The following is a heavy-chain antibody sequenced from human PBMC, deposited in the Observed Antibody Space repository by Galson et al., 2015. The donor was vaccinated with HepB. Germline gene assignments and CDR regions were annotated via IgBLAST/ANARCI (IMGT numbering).Heavy chain of an antibody. CDR1: GDSVSSNSVT. CDR2: TYYRSKWFF. D-gene: IGHD2-15*01. Sequence: CAISGDSVSSNSVTWNWIRQSPSRGLEWLGRTYYRSKWFFDYALSVKSRIIINPDTSKNQFSLLLKSVTPEDTAVYYCAGGICGGGSCYSRFDPWGQGTLVTVSS. V-gene: IGHV6-1*01. J-gene: IGHJ5*02. CDR3: AGGICGGGSCYSRFDP.